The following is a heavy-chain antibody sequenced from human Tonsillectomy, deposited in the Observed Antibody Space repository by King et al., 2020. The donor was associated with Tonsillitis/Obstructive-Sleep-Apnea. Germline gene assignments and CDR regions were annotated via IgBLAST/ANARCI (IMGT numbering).Heavy chain of an antibody. CDR3: ARPSAYGDLDY. J-gene: IGHJ4*02. Sequence: VQLVESGAEVKKPGESLRISCKGSGYSFTSFWISWVRQMPGKGLEWMGRVDPYDSYTNYSPAFQGHVTIPSDKSIYTAYLQWSSLKASDTAMYYCARPSAYGDLDYWGQGTLVTVSS. D-gene: IGHD4-17*01. CDR1: GYSFTSFW. CDR2: VDPYDSYT. V-gene: IGHV5-10-1*01.